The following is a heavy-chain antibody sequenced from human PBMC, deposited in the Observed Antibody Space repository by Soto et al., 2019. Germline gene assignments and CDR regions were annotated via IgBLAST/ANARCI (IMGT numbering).Heavy chain of an antibody. Sequence: QVQLVQSGAEVRKPGASVTVSCKASGYTFTNYDIHWVRQATGQGLEWMGWMNPDSGNTGQSKQFQGRVTMTRDTSISTAYMEMSSLRPEDTAVYYCARGRFRRTWSDPWGQGTLVTVSS. CDR2: MNPDSGNT. CDR3: ARGRFRRTWSDP. J-gene: IGHJ5*02. D-gene: IGHD3-16*01. V-gene: IGHV1-8*01. CDR1: GYTFTNYD.